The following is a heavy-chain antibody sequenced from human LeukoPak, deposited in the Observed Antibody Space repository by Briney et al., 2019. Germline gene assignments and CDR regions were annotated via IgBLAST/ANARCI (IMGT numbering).Heavy chain of an antibody. CDR1: GYSFTSHY. CDR3: ARYNSVGDVAWWFDP. Sequence: ASVKVSCKASGYSFTSHYMHWVLQAPGHGLESWGQINPRASSTLYAQKFQGRVTMTKVMSTATDYVELSSLRSEDTAGYYCARYNSVGDVAWWFDPWGQGALVTVSS. D-gene: IGHD1-26*01. V-gene: IGHV1-46*01. CDR2: INPRASST. J-gene: IGHJ5*02.